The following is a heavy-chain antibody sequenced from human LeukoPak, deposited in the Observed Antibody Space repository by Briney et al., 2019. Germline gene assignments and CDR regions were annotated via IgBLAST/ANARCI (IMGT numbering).Heavy chain of an antibody. CDR1: GFTVSSNY. J-gene: IGHJ3*02. D-gene: IGHD4-11*01. Sequence: PGGSLRLSCAASGFTVSSNYMSWVRQAPGKGLEWVSVIYSGGSTYYADSVKGRFTISRENSKNTLYLQMNSLRAEDTAVYYCARDSPMTRAFDIWGQGTMVTVSS. V-gene: IGHV3-66*01. CDR2: IYSGGST. CDR3: ARDSPMTRAFDI.